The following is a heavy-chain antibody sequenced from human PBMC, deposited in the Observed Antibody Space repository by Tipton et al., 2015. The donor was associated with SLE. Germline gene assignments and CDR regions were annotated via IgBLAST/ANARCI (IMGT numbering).Heavy chain of an antibody. V-gene: IGHV1-69*06. J-gene: IGHJ3*02. CDR3: SREGDVAATPGAFDI. CDR1: GGSFSRYT. CDR2: ISPFFGTA. D-gene: IGHD2-15*01. Sequence: QLVQSGAELKKPGSSVNVSCKASGGSFSRYTISWVRQAPGQGLEWMGGISPFFGTANYAQKFQGRVTITADKSTSTVYMEVSGLRSEDTALYYCSREGDVAATPGAFDIWGQGTMVTVSS.